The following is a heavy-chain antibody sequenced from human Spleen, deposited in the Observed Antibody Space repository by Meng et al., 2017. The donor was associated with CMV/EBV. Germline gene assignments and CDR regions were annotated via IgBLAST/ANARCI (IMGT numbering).Heavy chain of an antibody. V-gene: IGHV3-64*02. D-gene: IGHD6-6*01. CDR3: GRGRGGIAARYDAIDI. Sequence: GESLKISCAASGFTFSNYAMHWVRQAPGRGLECVSTISDDGGRTYYADSVKGRFTISRDNSKNTLYLQMGSLRAEDTAVYYYGRGRGGIAARYDAIDIWGQGTMVTVSS. CDR1: GFTFSNYA. J-gene: IGHJ3*02. CDR2: ISDDGGRT.